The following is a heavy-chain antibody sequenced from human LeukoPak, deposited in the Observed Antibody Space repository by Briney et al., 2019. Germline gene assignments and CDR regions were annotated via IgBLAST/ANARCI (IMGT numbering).Heavy chain of an antibody. V-gene: IGHV4-34*01. CDR2: INHGGST. CDR3: ARGSNWNERIFDY. J-gene: IGHJ4*02. Sequence: SETLSLTCAVYGGSFSGYYWSWIRQPPGKGLEWIGEINHGGSTNYNPSLKSRVTISVDTSKNQFSLKLSSVTAADTAVYYCARGSNWNERIFDYWGQGTLVTVSS. D-gene: IGHD1-1*01. CDR1: GGSFSGYY.